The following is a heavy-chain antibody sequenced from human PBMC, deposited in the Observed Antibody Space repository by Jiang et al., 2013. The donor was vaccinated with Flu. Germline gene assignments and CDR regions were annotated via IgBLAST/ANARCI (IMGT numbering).Heavy chain of an antibody. J-gene: IGHJ6*02. CDR1: GGSFSDYS. CDR2: IDHSGSA. Sequence: LLKPSETLSLTCAVYGGSFSDYSWTWVRQPPGKALEWIGEIDHSGSANYNPSLKSRVTISVDTSRRRFSLQMISVTAADTAFYSCARGGVTSALDVWGQGTTVAV. CDR3: ARGGVTSALDV. V-gene: IGHV4-34*01. D-gene: IGHD3-16*01.